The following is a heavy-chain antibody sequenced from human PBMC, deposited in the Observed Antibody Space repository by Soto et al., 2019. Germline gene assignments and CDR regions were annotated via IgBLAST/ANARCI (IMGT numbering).Heavy chain of an antibody. Sequence: QVQLQESGPGVVMPSETLSLTCSVSGGSISNYYWSWIRQSPGKGLEWIGYIYYNGNTHYNPSLRSRVTMSVDTSKNQFSLNLSSVTAADTAVYYCARAGLLVVPAGIFHLDSWGQGTLVTVSS. V-gene: IGHV4-59*01. D-gene: IGHD2-2*01. CDR3: ARAGLLVVPAGIFHLDS. J-gene: IGHJ4*02. CDR1: GGSISNYY. CDR2: IYYNGNT.